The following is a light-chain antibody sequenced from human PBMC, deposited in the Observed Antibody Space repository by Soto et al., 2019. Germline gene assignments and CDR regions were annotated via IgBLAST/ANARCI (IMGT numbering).Light chain of an antibody. V-gene: IGKV3-15*01. CDR1: QSVSNN. CDR2: GAS. CDR3: QQYRNWPRT. J-gene: IGKJ1*01. Sequence: EILMTQSPATLSVSPGDRATLSCRASQSVSNNLAWYQQRPGQAPRLLIYGASTRATGIPARFSGSGSGTEFTLTISSLQSEDFAVYYCQQYRNWPRTFGQGTKVDI.